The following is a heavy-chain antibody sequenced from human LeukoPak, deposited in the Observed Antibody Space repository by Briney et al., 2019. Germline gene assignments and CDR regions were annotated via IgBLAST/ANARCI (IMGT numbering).Heavy chain of an antibody. J-gene: IGHJ6*03. CDR2: VYTSETT. CDR1: GASNSDSF. Sequence: AETLSLTCTVSGASNSDSFWSWIRQPPGKGLEWIGYVYTSETTFLHPSLKSRVTISVDSSKNQFSLTLSSVTAADTAVYYCARCGVSSHYYYYYMDVWGKGTMVTVSS. V-gene: IGHV4-4*09. CDR3: ARCGVSSHYYYYYMDV. D-gene: IGHD5/OR15-5a*01.